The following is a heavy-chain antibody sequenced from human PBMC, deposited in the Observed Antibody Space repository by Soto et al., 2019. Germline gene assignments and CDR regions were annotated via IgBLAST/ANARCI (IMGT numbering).Heavy chain of an antibody. CDR3: ARDVTSRNWFDP. D-gene: IGHD2-2*01. Sequence: QVQLVESGGGVVQPGRSLRLSCAASGFTFSSYGMHWVRQAPGKGLEWVVVIWYDGSNQYYADSVKGRFTISRDNSKNTLYLQMNSLRAEDTAVYYCARDVTSRNWFDPWGQGTLVTVSS. CDR2: IWYDGSNQ. V-gene: IGHV3-33*01. J-gene: IGHJ5*02. CDR1: GFTFSSYG.